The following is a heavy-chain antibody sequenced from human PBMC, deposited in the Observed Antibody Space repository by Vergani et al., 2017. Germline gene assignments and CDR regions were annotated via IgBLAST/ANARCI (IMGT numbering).Heavy chain of an antibody. CDR3: ARHTTYTDY. CDR2: IYLADSDT. J-gene: IGHJ4*02. CDR1: EYSFGNYW. V-gene: IGHV5-51*01. D-gene: IGHD1-1*01. Sequence: EVQLVQSGAEVRKPGESLKISCKGSEYSFGNYWIGWVRQMPGKGLEWMGIIYLADSDTRYSPSFQGQVTISADKSISTAFLQLDSLKASDTALYYCARHTTYTDYWCQGTLLTVSS.